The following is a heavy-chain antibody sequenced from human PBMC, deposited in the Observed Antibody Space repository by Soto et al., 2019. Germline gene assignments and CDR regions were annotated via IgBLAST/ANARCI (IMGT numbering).Heavy chain of an antibody. Sequence: PSETLSLTCTVSGGSISSSSYYWGWIRQPPGKGLEWIGSIYYSGSTYYNLSLKSRVTISVDTSKNQFSLKLSSVTAADTAVYYCASREQLARDYYYGMDVWGQGTTVTVSS. D-gene: IGHD6-6*01. V-gene: IGHV4-39*01. J-gene: IGHJ6*02. CDR2: IYYSGST. CDR3: ASREQLARDYYYGMDV. CDR1: GGSISSSSYY.